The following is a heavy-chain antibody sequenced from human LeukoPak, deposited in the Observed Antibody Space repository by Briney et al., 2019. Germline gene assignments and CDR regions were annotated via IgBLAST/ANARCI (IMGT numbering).Heavy chain of an antibody. V-gene: IGHV4-34*01. J-gene: IGHJ4*02. CDR2: INHSGST. CDR1: GGSFSGYY. D-gene: IGHD2-15*01. Sequence: SETLSLTCAVYGGSFSGYYWSWIRQPPGKGLEWIGEINHSGSTNYNPSLKSRVTISVDTSKNQFSLKLSSVTAADTAIYYCARECCSGVSRYYFDYWGQGTLVTVSS. CDR3: ARECCSGVSRYYFDY.